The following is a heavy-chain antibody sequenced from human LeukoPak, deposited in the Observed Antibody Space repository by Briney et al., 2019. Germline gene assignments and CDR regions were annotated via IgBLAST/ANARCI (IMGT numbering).Heavy chain of an antibody. CDR3: ARGPSITMIRGGQWYYYMDV. CDR2: INPSGGST. Sequence: GESLKISCKGSGYRFTSYYMHWVRQAPGQGLEWMGIINPSGGSTNYAQKFQGRVTMTRDTSTNTVYMELSSLRSEDTAVYYCARGPSITMIRGGQWYYYMDVWGKGTTVTISS. D-gene: IGHD3-10*01. V-gene: IGHV1-46*01. CDR1: GYRFTSYY. J-gene: IGHJ6*03.